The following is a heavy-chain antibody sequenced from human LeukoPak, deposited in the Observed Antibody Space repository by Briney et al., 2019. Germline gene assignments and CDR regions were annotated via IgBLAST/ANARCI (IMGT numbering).Heavy chain of an antibody. J-gene: IGHJ4*02. CDR3: ARDEDGSGSYYNGEVDY. V-gene: IGHV3-21*01. CDR2: ISSSSSSYI. D-gene: IGHD3-10*01. Sequence: GGSLRLSCAASGFTFSSYEMNWVRQAPGKGLEWVSSISSSSSSYIYYADSVKGRFTISRDNAKNSLYLQMNSLRAEDTAVYYCARDEDGSGSYYNGEVDYWGQGTLVTVSS. CDR1: GFTFSSYE.